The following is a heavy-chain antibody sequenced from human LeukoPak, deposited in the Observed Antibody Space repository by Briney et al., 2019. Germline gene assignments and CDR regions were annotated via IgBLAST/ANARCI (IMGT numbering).Heavy chain of an antibody. D-gene: IGHD3-10*01. J-gene: IGHJ5*02. V-gene: IGHV3-21*04. CDR2: ITSSSTYM. CDR1: GFTFSTYN. CDR3: AKLWFGESTS. Sequence: PGGSLRLSCAASGFTFSTYNMNWVRQVPGKGLEWVSSITSSSTYMFYADSVKGRFTVSRDNSKNTLYLQMNSLRAEDTAVYYCAKLWFGESTSWGQGTLVTVSS.